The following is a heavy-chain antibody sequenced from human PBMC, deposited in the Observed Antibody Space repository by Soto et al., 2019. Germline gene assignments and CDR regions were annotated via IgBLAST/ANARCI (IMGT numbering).Heavy chain of an antibody. CDR2: INAGNGNT. V-gene: IGHV1-3*01. D-gene: IGHD3-22*01. CDR3: ARDRFIVVATRGSWFDP. CDR1: GYTFTSYA. Sequence: ASVKVSCKASGYTFTSYAMHWVRQAPGQRLEWMGWINAGNGNTKYSQKFQGRVTITRDTSASTAYMELSSLRSEDTAVYYCARDRFIVVATRGSWFDPWGQGTLVTVSS. J-gene: IGHJ5*02.